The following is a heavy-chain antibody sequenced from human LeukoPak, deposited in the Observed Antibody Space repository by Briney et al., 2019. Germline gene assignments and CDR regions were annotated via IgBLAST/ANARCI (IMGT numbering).Heavy chain of an antibody. Sequence: APVKVSCKVSGYTLTELSMHWVRQAPGKGLEWMGGFDPEDRETIYAQKFQGRVTMTEDTSTDTAYMELSSLRSEDTAVYYCATGTPYYYGSGSYLVLVHWGQGTLVTVSS. CDR1: GYTLTELS. CDR2: FDPEDRET. D-gene: IGHD3-10*01. CDR3: ATGTPYYYGSGSYLVLVH. J-gene: IGHJ4*02. V-gene: IGHV1-24*01.